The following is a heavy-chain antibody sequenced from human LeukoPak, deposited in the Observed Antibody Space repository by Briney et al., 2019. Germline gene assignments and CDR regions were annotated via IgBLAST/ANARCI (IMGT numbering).Heavy chain of an antibody. CDR3: AKVAVLRFWGPGYFDF. CDR1: GFIFNNYA. V-gene: IGHV3-9*01. Sequence: PGGSLRLSCAASGFIFNNYAMTWVRQAPGKGLEWVSSISWNSDTVAYADSVKGRFTISRDNAKSSLYLQMNSLRAEDTAVYYCAKVAVLRFWGPGYFDFWGRGTLVTVSS. CDR2: ISWNSDTV. D-gene: IGHD3-3*01. J-gene: IGHJ2*01.